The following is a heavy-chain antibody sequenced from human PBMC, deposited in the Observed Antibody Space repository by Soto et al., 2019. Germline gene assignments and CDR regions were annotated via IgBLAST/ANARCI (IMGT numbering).Heavy chain of an antibody. CDR3: ARDFIVGAPDYFDY. CDR2: ISYDGRVK. CDR1: GFTFSDYP. J-gene: IGHJ4*02. V-gene: IGHV3-30*04. Sequence: QVQLVESGGGVVQPGRSLSLSCAASGFTFSDYPMHWVRQAPGKGLEWVAVISYDGRVKYYVDSVKGRFTISRDDSKNTLHLQMISLRVDDTAVYYCARDFIVGAPDYFDYWGQGTLVTVSS. D-gene: IGHD1-26*01.